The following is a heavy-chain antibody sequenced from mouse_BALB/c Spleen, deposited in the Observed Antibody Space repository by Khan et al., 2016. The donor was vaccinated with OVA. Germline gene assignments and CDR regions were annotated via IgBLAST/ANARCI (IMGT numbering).Heavy chain of an antibody. V-gene: IGHV5-9-3*01. CDR1: GFTFSSYA. Sequence: EVELVESGGGFVKPGGSLKLSCSASGFTFSSYAMSWVRQTPEKRLEWVATLSTGGHYTFYADSVKGRFSFSRDNAKNTLYLQMSSLRSEDTAMYYCSRSLVDYYAMDYWGQGTPVTVSS. D-gene: IGHD2-2*01. CDR3: SRSLVDYYAMDY. CDR2: LSTGGHYT. J-gene: IGHJ4*01.